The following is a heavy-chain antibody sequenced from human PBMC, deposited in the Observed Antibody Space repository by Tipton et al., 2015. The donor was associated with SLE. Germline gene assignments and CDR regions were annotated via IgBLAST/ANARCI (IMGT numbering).Heavy chain of an antibody. CDR2: ISSSSSTI. D-gene: IGHD5/OR15-5a*01. J-gene: IGHJ4*02. CDR3: ARDASTGY. Sequence: GSLRLSCAASGFTFSSHSMTWVRQAPGKGLEGVSYISSSSSTIYYADSGKGRFTISRDIAKNALYLQMNSLRAADTAVYYCARDASTGYWGQGTLVTVSS. V-gene: IGHV3-48*01. CDR1: GFTFSSHS.